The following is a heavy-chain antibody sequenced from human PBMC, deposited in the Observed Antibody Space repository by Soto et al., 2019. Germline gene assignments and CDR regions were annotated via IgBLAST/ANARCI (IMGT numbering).Heavy chain of an antibody. Sequence: QVQLVQSGAEVKKPGSSVKVSCRASGGTFNNYVINWVRQAPGQGLEWMAGIIPIFGTPNYAQKFQGRVTITADESTSTAYMELSSLRSEDTAVYYCARGDDSSGYYLDYWGQGTLVTVSS. CDR3: ARGDDSSGYYLDY. CDR2: IIPIFGTP. CDR1: GGTFNNYV. D-gene: IGHD3-22*01. V-gene: IGHV1-69*01. J-gene: IGHJ4*02.